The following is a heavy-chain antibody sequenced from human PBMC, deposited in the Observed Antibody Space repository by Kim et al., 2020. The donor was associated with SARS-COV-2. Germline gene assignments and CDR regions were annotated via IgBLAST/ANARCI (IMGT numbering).Heavy chain of an antibody. V-gene: IGHV1-69*01. CDR3: ARGLVGGSYDY. Sequence: ANYAQKFQGGVTITADESTSTAYMELSSLRSEDTAVYYCARGLVGGSYDYWGQGTLVTVSS. D-gene: IGHD1-26*01. J-gene: IGHJ4*02. CDR2: A.